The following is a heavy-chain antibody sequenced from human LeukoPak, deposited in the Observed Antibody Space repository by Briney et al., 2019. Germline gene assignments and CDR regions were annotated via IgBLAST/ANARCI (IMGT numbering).Heavy chain of an antibody. Sequence: PGRSLRLSCAAFGFTFSTYGMNWVRQAPGKGLEWVALISFDGSNTYYADSVKGRFTISRDNSKNTVYLQMNSLRAEDTAMYYCAKDQGYWGRGTLVTVSS. CDR2: ISFDGSNT. J-gene: IGHJ4*02. V-gene: IGHV3-30*18. CDR1: GFTFSTYG. CDR3: AKDQGY.